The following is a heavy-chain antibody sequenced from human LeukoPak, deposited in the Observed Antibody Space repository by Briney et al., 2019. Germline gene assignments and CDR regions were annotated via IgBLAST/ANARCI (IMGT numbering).Heavy chain of an antibody. D-gene: IGHD4-17*01. CDR2: IGTAGDT. V-gene: IGHV3-13*01. Sequence: GGSLRLSCAASGFTFSSYDMHWVRQATGKGLEWVSAIGTAGDTYYPGSVKGRFTISRENAKNSLYLQMNSLRAGDTAVYYCARDRQVTTVTGYYYYYGMDVWGQGTTVTVSS. J-gene: IGHJ6*02. CDR3: ARDRQVTTVTGYYYYYGMDV. CDR1: GFTFSSYD.